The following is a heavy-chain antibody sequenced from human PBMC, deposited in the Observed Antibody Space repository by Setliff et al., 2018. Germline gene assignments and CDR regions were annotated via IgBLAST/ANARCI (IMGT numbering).Heavy chain of an antibody. V-gene: IGHV4-34*01. CDR2: INHSGST. Sequence: LSLTCSVSGDSMSFSYWSWIRQPPGKGLEWIGEINHSGSTNYNPSLESRVTISVDTSKNQFSLKLSSVTAADTAVYYCARGRYCSSTSCYGGWFDPWGQGTLVTVSS. D-gene: IGHD2-2*01. J-gene: IGHJ5*02. CDR3: ARGRYCSSTSCYGGWFDP. CDR1: GDSMSFSY.